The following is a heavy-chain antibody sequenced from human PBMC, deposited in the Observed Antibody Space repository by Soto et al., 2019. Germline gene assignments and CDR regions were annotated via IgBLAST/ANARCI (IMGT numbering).Heavy chain of an antibody. CDR2: IYYNGST. V-gene: IGHV4-39*07. J-gene: IGHJ4*02. Sequence: PSETLSLTCTVSGGSISSSSYYWGWIRQPPGKGLEWIGSIYYNGSTYYNPALKSRVTISVDTSKNQFSLKLSSVTAADTAVYYCARGGGPSDFWSGYYYYFDYWGQGTLVTVSS. D-gene: IGHD3-3*01. CDR1: GGSISSSSYY. CDR3: ARGGGPSDFWSGYYYYFDY.